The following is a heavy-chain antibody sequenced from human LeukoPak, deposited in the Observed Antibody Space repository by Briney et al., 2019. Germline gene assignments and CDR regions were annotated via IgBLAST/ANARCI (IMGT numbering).Heavy chain of an antibody. CDR1: GFTFSDYY. Sequence: GGSLRLSCAASGFTFSDYYMSWIRQAPGKGLEWVANIKQDGSEEYYVDSVKGRFTISRDNAKNSLYLQMNSLRAEDTAVYYCARDYGGLGPYYYYYMDVWGKGTTVTISS. J-gene: IGHJ6*03. V-gene: IGHV3-7*01. CDR3: ARDYGGLGPYYYYYMDV. D-gene: IGHD4-23*01. CDR2: IKQDGSEE.